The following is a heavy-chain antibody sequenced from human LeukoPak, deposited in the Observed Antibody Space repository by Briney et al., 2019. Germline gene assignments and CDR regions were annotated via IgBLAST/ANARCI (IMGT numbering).Heavy chain of an antibody. D-gene: IGHD6-19*01. CDR3: AKDRGIAVEINWFDP. CDR1: GFTFSSYG. Sequence: GGSLRLSCAASGFTFSSYGMHWVRQAPGKGLEWVSAISGSGGSTYYADSVKGRFTISRDNSKNTLYLQMNSLRAEDTAVYYCAKDRGIAVEINWFDPWGQGTLVTVSS. V-gene: IGHV3-23*01. CDR2: ISGSGGST. J-gene: IGHJ5*02.